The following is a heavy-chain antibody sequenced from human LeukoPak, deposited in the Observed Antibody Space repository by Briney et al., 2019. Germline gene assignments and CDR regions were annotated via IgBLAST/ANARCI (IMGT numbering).Heavy chain of an antibody. CDR2: IRSKANSYAT. J-gene: IGHJ4*02. V-gene: IGHV3-73*01. CDR1: GFTFSGSA. Sequence: GGSLRLSCAASGFTFSGSAMHWVRQASGKGLEWVGRIRSKANSYATAYAASVKGRFTISRDDSKNTAYLQMNSLKTEDTAVYYCTRQDYYDSSGYYYEDYWGQGTLVTVSS. D-gene: IGHD3-22*01. CDR3: TRQDYYDSSGYYYEDY.